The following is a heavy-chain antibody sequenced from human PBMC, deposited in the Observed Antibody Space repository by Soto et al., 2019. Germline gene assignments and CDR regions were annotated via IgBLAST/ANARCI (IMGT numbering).Heavy chain of an antibody. Sequence: SETLSLTCAVYGGSFSGYYWSWIRQPPGKGLEWIGEINHSGSTNYNPSLKSRVTISVDTSKNQFSLKLSSVTAADTAVYYCARDQGGIAAAYVFWGQGTLVTVSS. D-gene: IGHD6-13*01. V-gene: IGHV4-34*01. CDR2: INHSGST. CDR1: GGSFSGYY. CDR3: ARDQGGIAAAYVF. J-gene: IGHJ4*02.